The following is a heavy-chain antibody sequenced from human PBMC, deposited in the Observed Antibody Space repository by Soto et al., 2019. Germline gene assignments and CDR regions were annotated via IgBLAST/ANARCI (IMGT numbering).Heavy chain of an antibody. CDR1: GGTFSSYA. CDR3: ARDSITMIVVVPDYGMDV. J-gene: IGHJ6*02. D-gene: IGHD3-22*01. Sequence: QVPLVQSGAEVKKPGSSVKVSCKASGGTFSSYAISWVRQAPGQGLEWMGGIIPIFGTANYAQKFQGRVTITADESTSTAYMELSSLRSEDTAVYYCARDSITMIVVVPDYGMDVWGQGTTVTVSS. CDR2: IIPIFGTA. V-gene: IGHV1-69*01.